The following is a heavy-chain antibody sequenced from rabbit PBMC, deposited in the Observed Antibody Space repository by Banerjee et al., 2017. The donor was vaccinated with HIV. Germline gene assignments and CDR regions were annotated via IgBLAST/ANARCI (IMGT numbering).Heavy chain of an antibody. V-gene: IGHV1S45*01. Sequence: QEQLEESGGDLVKTGASLTLTCTASGFSFSNTYLICWVRQAPGKGLEWIGCIYTGDGNTYYASWAKGRFTISKTSSTTVTLQMTSLTAADTATYFCASGGSGYYNGFSLWGQGTLVTVS. CDR3: ASGGSGYYNGFSL. J-gene: IGHJ4*01. CDR1: GFSFSNTYL. CDR2: IYTGDGNT. D-gene: IGHD1-1*01.